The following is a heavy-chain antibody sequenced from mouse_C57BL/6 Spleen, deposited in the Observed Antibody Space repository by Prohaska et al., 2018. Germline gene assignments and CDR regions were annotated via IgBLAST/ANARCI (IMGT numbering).Heavy chain of an antibody. CDR1: GYTFTSYW. CDR2: IDPSDSYT. CDR3: AKGLRRGDYFDY. V-gene: IGHV1-50*01. J-gene: IGHJ2*01. D-gene: IGHD2-4*01. Sequence: QVQLQQPGAELVKPGASVKLSCKASGYTFTSYWMQWVKQRPGQGLEWIGEIDPSDSYTNYNQKFKGMATLTVDTSSSTAYMQLSSLTSEDSAVYYCAKGLRRGDYFDYWGQGTTLTVSS.